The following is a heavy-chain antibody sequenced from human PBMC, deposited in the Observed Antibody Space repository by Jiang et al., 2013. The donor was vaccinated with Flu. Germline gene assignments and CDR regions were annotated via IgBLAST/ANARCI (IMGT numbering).Heavy chain of an antibody. J-gene: IGHJ6*02. CDR2: MNPNSGNT. D-gene: IGHD6-13*01. V-gene: IGHV1-8*01. CDR3: ARSPFVVQQLAWRHYGMDV. CDR1: GYTFTSYD. Sequence: SGAEVKKPGASVKVSCKASGYTFTSYDINWVRQATGQGLEWMGWMNPNSGNTGYAQKFQGRVTMTRNTSISTAYMELSSLRSEDTAVYYCARSPFVVQQLAWRHYGMDVWGQGDHGSPSP.